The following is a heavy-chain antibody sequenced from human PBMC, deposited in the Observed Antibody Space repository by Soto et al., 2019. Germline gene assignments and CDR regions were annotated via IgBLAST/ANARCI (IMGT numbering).Heavy chain of an antibody. CDR3: ARQSRYYDSSGYPNPTAWFDP. V-gene: IGHV1-69*06. Sequence: SVKVSCKASGGTFSSYAISWVRQAPGQGLEWMGGIIPIFGTANYAQKFQGRVTITADKSTSTAYMELSSLRSEDTAVYYCARQSRYYDSSGYPNPTAWFDPWGHGTLVTVSS. D-gene: IGHD3-22*01. CDR2: IIPIFGTA. CDR1: GGTFSSYA. J-gene: IGHJ5*02.